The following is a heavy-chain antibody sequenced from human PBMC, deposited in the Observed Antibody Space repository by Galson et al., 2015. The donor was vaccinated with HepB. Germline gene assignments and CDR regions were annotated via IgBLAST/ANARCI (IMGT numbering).Heavy chain of an antibody. Sequence: SVKVSCKASGYTFTNYSLHWLRQAPGQRPEWMGWINPANGRTRHSLTFQGRLSISRDTSASTVYLELSSLRSGDTALYYCARAGRDTTGFFFYFDFWGPGTLVTVSS. V-gene: IGHV1-3*01. CDR2: INPANGRT. J-gene: IGHJ4*02. CDR1: GYTFTNYS. CDR3: ARAGRDTTGFFFYFDF. D-gene: IGHD3-22*01.